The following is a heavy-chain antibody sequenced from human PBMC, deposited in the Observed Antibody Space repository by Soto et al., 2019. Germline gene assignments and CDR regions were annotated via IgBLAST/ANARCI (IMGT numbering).Heavy chain of an antibody. CDR2: ISGSGGST. J-gene: IGHJ4*02. Sequence: EVQLLESGGGLVQPGGSLRLSCAASGFMYSNYVMRWVRQAPGKGLEWVSSISGSGGSTYYADSVKGRFTISRDNYKNTLYLQMNSLRAEDAAVYYCAKSWDIYYFDYWGQGTLVTDSS. D-gene: IGHD1-26*01. CDR1: GFMYSNYV. V-gene: IGHV3-23*01. CDR3: AKSWDIYYFDY.